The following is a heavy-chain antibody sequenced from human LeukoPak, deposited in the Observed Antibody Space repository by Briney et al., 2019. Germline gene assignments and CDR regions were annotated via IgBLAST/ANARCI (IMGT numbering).Heavy chain of an antibody. J-gene: IGHJ6*02. CDR3: TRDLMDYDVSTGLHHYYMDV. Sequence: GGSLRLSCAASGFIFSDYWMHWVRQAPGKGLVWVSRINSDGSDTNYADSVKGRFTISRDNANNTLYLQMNTLRVEDTAVYYCTRDLMDYDVSTGLHHYYMDVWGQGTTVTVSS. CDR1: GFIFSDYW. CDR2: INSDGSDT. V-gene: IGHV3-74*01. D-gene: IGHD3-9*01.